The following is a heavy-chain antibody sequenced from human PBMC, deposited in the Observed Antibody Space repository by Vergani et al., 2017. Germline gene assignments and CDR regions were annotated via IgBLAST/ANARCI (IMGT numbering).Heavy chain of an antibody. J-gene: IGHJ6*02. V-gene: IGHV3-73*02. CDR2: IRSKANSYAT. D-gene: IGHD6-19*01. Sequence: EVQLVESGGGLVQPGGSLKLSCAASGFTFSGSAMHWVRQASGKGLEWVGRIRSKANSYATAYAASVKGRFTISRDDSKNTAYLQMNSLKTEDTAVYYCTRLLEQWLVLEDYYYGMDVWGQGTTVTVSS. CDR1: GFTFSGSA. CDR3: TRLLEQWLVLEDYYYGMDV.